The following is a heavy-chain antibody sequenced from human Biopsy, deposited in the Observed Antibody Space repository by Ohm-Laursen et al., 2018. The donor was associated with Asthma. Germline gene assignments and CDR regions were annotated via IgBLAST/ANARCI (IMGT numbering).Heavy chain of an antibody. V-gene: IGHV1-69*13. CDR2: INSVFGTT. Sequence: GASEKVSCKSLGGTFNTYVIGRVRQAPGQGLEWMGGINSVFGTTTYPQKFQDRVTITADDSPSTVYMELSSLRSEDTAVYYCARKAGSCISRTCYSLDFWGQGTLVTVSS. CDR3: ARKAGSCISRTCYSLDF. J-gene: IGHJ4*02. D-gene: IGHD2-2*01. CDR1: GGTFNTYV.